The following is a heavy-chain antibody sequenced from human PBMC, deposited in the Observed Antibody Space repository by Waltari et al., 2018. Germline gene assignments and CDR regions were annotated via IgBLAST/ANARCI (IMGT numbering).Heavy chain of an antibody. CDR2: TYYRSKWYN. CDR3: AREWYYYDSSGSQDYYYYGMDV. Sequence: QVQLQQSGPGLVKPSQTLSLTCAISGDSVSSNSAAWNWIRQSPSRGLEWLGRTYYRSKWYNDYAVSVKSRITINPDTSKNQFSLQLNSVTTEDTAVYYCAREWYYYDSSGSQDYYYYGMDVWGQGTTVTVSS. D-gene: IGHD3-22*01. V-gene: IGHV6-1*01. CDR1: GDSVSSNSAA. J-gene: IGHJ6*02.